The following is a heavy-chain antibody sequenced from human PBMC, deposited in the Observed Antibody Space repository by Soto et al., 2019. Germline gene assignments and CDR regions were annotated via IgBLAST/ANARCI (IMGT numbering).Heavy chain of an antibody. V-gene: IGHV1-69*01. CDR3: ARISRSRDGDY. CDR1: GATFSSYA. CDR2: IIPLFGTA. D-gene: IGHD3-3*02. J-gene: IGHJ4*02. Sequence: QVQLVQSGAEVQKPGSSVKLSCKASGATFSSYAISWVRQAPGQGLEWMGGIIPLFGTANYAQKFQGRVKITADESTSTAYRELSSLRSEDTAVYYRARISRSRDGDYWGQGTLVTVCS.